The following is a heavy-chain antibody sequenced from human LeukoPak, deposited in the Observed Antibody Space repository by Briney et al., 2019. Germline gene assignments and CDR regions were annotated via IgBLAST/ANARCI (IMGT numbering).Heavy chain of an antibody. CDR2: FDPEDGET. J-gene: IGHJ4*02. CDR3: ATDFGSGWYVGY. Sequence: GASVKVSCKVSGYTLTELSMHWVRQAPGKGLEWMGGFDPEDGETIYEQKFQGRVTMTEDTSTDTAYMELSSLRSEDTAVYYCATDFGSGWYVGYWGQGTLVTVSS. CDR1: GYTLTELS. V-gene: IGHV1-24*01. D-gene: IGHD6-19*01.